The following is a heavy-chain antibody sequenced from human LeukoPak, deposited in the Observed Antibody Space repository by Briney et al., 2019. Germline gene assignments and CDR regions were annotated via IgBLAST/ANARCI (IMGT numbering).Heavy chain of an antibody. D-gene: IGHD5-24*01. V-gene: IGHV3-23*01. CDR3: AKDPEMATTTSFDY. CDR2: ISGSGGST. Sequence: PGGSLRLSCAASGFTFSSYAMSWVRQAPGKGLEWVSAISGSGGSTYYADSVKGRFTVSRDNSKNTLYLQMDSLRAEDTAVYYCAKDPEMATTTSFDYWGQGTLVTVSS. J-gene: IGHJ4*02. CDR1: GFTFSSYA.